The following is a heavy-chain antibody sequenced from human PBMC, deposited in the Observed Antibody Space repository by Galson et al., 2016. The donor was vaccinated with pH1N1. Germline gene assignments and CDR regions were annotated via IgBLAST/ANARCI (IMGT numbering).Heavy chain of an antibody. V-gene: IGHV3-23*01. CDR1: GFTFRSYA. CDR3: AKDITIGTANFFHA. D-gene: IGHD1-1*01. J-gene: IGHJ5*02. CDR2: ISGSGGAT. Sequence: SLRLSCAASGFTFRSYAMNWVRQAPGKGLEWVSAISGSGGATYYADSVRGRFTISRDNSKNTLYVQMNSLRAEDTAIYYCAKDITIGTANFFHAWGQGMLVTVSS.